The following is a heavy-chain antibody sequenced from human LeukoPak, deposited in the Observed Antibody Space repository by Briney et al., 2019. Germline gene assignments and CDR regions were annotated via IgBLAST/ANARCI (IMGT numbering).Heavy chain of an antibody. D-gene: IGHD6-25*01. J-gene: IGHJ4*02. CDR2: IYYSGST. CDR1: GGSISSSNYY. Sequence: KPSETLSLTCTVSGGSISSSNYYWGWIRQPPGKGLEWIGSIYYSGSTYYNPSLKSRVTISVDTSKNQFSLKLSSVTAADTAVYYCARVLAHGYYFDYWGQGTLVTVSS. CDR3: ARVLAHGYYFDY. V-gene: IGHV4-39*07.